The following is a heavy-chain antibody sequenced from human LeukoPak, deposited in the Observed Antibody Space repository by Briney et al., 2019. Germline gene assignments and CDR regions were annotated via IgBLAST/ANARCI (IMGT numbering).Heavy chain of an antibody. CDR3: ARVSSRRQWVPFDF. D-gene: IGHD6-19*01. CDR1: GFTFSSYW. CDR2: INSDGSST. V-gene: IGHV3-74*01. Sequence: PGGSLRLSCEASGFTFSSYWMHGVRQVPGKGLVWVSRINSDGSSTSYADSAKGRFTISRDNSKNTLYLQMNSLKAEDTAVYHCARVSSRRQWVPFDFWGQGTLVTVSS. J-gene: IGHJ4*02.